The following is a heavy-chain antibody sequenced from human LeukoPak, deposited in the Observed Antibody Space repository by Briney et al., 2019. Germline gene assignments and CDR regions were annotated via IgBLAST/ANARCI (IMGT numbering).Heavy chain of an antibody. J-gene: IGHJ4*02. V-gene: IGHV3-9*01. D-gene: IGHD2-8*01. CDR1: GFTFDDYA. Sequence: GRSLRLSCAASGFTFDDYAMHWVRQAPRKGLEWVSGISWNSGSIGYADSVKGRFTISRDNAKNSLYLQMNSLRAEDTALYYCAKDLESGYCTNGVCSYFDYWGQGTLVTVSS. CDR3: AKDLESGYCTNGVCSYFDY. CDR2: ISWNSGSI.